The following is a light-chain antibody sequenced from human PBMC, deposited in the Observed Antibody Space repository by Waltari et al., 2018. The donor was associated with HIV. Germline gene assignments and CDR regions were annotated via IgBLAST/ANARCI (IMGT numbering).Light chain of an antibody. CDR2: RND. CDR1: NFNIGSNY. CDR3: AAWDDSLSGFYV. J-gene: IGLJ1*01. V-gene: IGLV1-47*01. Sequence: QSVLTQPPSASGTPGQRVTIPCSGSNFNIGSNYVYWYQHVPGAAPKLLIYRNDQRPSGVPDRFSGSKSGTSASLAISGLRSEDEADYYCAAWDDSLSGFYVLGTGTKVTVL.